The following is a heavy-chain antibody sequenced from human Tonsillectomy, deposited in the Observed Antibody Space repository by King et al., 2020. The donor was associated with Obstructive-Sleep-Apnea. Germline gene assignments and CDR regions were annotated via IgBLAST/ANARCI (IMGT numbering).Heavy chain of an antibody. D-gene: IGHD5-18*01. CDR2: IYYSGST. CDR1: GGSISSGGYY. CDR3: AGDLDGYGYFDY. J-gene: IGHJ4*02. V-gene: IGHV4-31*03. Sequence: QLQESGPGLVKPSQTLSLTCTVSGGSISSGGYYWSWIRQPPGKGLEWIGYIYYSGSTYYNPSLKSRVTISVDTSKNHYSLKLSSVTAADTAVYYCAGDLDGYGYFDYWGQGTLVTVSS.